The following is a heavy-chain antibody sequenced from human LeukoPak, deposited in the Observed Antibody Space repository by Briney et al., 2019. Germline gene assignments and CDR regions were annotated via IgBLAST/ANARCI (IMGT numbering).Heavy chain of an antibody. Sequence: GGSLRLSCVASGFTFSSYGMHWVRQAPGKGLEWVAVISYDGSNKYYADSVKGRFTISRDNSKNTLYLQMNSLRPEDTAVYYCAKPRGGYYFDYWGQGTLVTVSS. CDR3: AKPRGGYYFDY. CDR2: ISYDGSNK. J-gene: IGHJ4*02. V-gene: IGHV3-30*18. D-gene: IGHD3-3*01. CDR1: GFTFSSYG.